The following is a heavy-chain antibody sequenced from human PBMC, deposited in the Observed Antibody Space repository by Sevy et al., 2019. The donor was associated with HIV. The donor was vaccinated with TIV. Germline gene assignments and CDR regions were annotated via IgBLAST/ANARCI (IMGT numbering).Heavy chain of an antibody. CDR2: RWFDGSNE. J-gene: IGHJ4*02. Sequence: GWSLRLSCAASGFSFSSYGMHWVRQAPGKGLEWLAVRWFDGSNEYYVDSVKGRFTISRDIAKNTIYLQMNSLKAEDTPVYYSATDMEVYDYREYGPAFTPDYWGRGTLVTVSS. CDR1: GFSFSSYG. V-gene: IGHV3-33*01. D-gene: IGHD3-16*01. CDR3: ATDMEVYDYREYGPAFTPDY.